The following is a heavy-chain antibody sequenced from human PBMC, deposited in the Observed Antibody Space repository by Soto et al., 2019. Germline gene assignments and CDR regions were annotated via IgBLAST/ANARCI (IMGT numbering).Heavy chain of an antibody. Sequence: PSETLSLTGAVYGGSFSGYYWSWIRQPPGKGLEWIGEINHSGSTNYNPSLKSRVTISVDTSKNQFSLKLSSVTAADTAVYYCARGPRYFDWFRSRRWFDPWGQGTMVTVYS. CDR2: INHSGST. CDR1: GGSFSGYY. J-gene: IGHJ5*02. CDR3: ARGPRYFDWFRSRRWFDP. V-gene: IGHV4-34*01. D-gene: IGHD3-9*01.